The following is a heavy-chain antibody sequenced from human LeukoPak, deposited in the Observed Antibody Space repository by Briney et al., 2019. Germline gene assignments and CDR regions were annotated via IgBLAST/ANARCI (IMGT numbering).Heavy chain of an antibody. Sequence: GGSLRLSCAASGFTFSSFSMTWVRQAPGKGLEWVSSIIVSGTTYYADSVKGRFTISRDSFRGTQFLQMDSLRVEDTAVYFCAKGSVGNADFASWGQGALVTVSS. CDR3: AKGSVGNADFAS. D-gene: IGHD6-25*01. V-gene: IGHV3-23*01. J-gene: IGHJ4*02. CDR1: GFTFSSFS. CDR2: IIVSGTT.